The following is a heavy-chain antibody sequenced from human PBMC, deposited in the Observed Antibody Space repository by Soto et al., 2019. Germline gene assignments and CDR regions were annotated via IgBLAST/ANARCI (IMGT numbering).Heavy chain of an antibody. Sequence: GGSLRLSCAASGFTFGDYGMSWVRQAPGKGLEWVSGINWNGGSTGYADSVKGRFTISRDNAKNSLYLQMNSLRAEDMALYYCASGLGYCSSTSCHAFDIWGQGTMVTVSS. D-gene: IGHD2-2*01. CDR3: ASGLGYCSSTSCHAFDI. J-gene: IGHJ3*02. CDR1: GFTFGDYG. V-gene: IGHV3-20*04. CDR2: INWNGGST.